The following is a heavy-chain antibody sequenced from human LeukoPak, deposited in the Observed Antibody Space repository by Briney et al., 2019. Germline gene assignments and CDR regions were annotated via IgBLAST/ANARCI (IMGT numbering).Heavy chain of an antibody. V-gene: IGHV4-38-2*02. CDR3: AKSIASAGTNSCYYMDV. D-gene: IGHD6-13*01. Sequence: PSETLSLTCTVSGYFISTGYYWGWIRQSPEKGLEWIGSIFHSGTTYYNPSLKSRVTLSVDTSKNQFSLRLSSVTAADTAVYFCAKSIASAGTNSCYYMDVWGKGTMVTVSS. J-gene: IGHJ6*03. CDR2: IFHSGTT. CDR1: GYFISTGYY.